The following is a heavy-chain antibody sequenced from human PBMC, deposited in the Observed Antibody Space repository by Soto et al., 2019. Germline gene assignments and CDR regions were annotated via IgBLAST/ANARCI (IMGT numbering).Heavy chain of an antibody. J-gene: IGHJ3*02. CDR2: IYYSGST. V-gene: IGHV4-59*01. CDR3: ARDLSATYYYDSSGYSGAFDI. Sequence: SETLSLTCTVSGGSISSYYWSWIRQPPGKGLEWIGYIYYSGSTNYNPSLKSRVTISVDTSKNQFSLKLSSVTAADTAVYYCARDLSATYYYDSSGYSGAFDIWCQGTMVTVSS. D-gene: IGHD3-22*01. CDR1: GGSISSYY.